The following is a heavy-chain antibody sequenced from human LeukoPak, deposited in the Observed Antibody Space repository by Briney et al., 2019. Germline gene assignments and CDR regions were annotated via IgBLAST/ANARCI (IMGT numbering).Heavy chain of an antibody. V-gene: IGHV1-8*01. CDR3: ARDGGSYCSSTSCYHDP. CDR1: GYTFTSYD. J-gene: IGHJ5*02. CDR2: MNPNSGNT. Sequence: EASVKVSCKASGYTFTSYDINWVRQATGQGLEWMGWMNPNSGNTGYAQKFQGRVTITADESTSTAYMELSSLRSEDTAVYYCARDGGSYCSSTSCYHDPWGQGTLVTVSS. D-gene: IGHD2-2*01.